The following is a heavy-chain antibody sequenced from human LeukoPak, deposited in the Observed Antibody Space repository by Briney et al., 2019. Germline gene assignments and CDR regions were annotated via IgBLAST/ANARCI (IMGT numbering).Heavy chain of an antibody. CDR2: ISYDGTNK. CDR1: GFTFSSSG. CDR3: ASARALYGYSGYDEPYFDC. D-gene: IGHD5-12*01. Sequence: GGSLRLSCAASGFTFSSSGMHWVRRAPGKGLEWVAVISYDGTNKYFADSVKGRFTISRDNSKNTLYLQMNSLRADDTAVYYCASARALYGYSGYDEPYFDCWGQGTLVTVSS. V-gene: IGHV3-30*03. J-gene: IGHJ4*02.